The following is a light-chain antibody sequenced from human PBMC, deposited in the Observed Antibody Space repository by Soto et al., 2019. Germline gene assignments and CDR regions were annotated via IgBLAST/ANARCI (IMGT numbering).Light chain of an antibody. V-gene: IGLV2-14*01. Sequence: QSALTQPASVSGSPGQSITISCTGTSSDVGGYKYVSWYQQHPGKAPKVIITEVSNRPSGVSNRFSGSKSGNTASLTISGLQAEDEADYYCSSYISSSTFVVFGGGTKLTVL. J-gene: IGLJ2*01. CDR3: SSYISSSTFVV. CDR2: EVS. CDR1: SSDVGGYKY.